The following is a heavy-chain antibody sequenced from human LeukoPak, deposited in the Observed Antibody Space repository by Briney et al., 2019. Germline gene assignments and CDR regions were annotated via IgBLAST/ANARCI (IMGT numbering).Heavy chain of an antibody. CDR1: GGSFSGYY. CDR3: ARGIAAAGINDAFDI. D-gene: IGHD6-13*01. Sequence: SGTLSLTCAVYGGSFSGYYWSWIRQPPGKGLEWIGEINHSGGTNYNPSLKSRVTISVDTSKNQFSLKLSSVTAADTAVYYCARGIAAAGINDAFDIWGQGTMVTVSS. CDR2: INHSGGT. J-gene: IGHJ3*02. V-gene: IGHV4-34*01.